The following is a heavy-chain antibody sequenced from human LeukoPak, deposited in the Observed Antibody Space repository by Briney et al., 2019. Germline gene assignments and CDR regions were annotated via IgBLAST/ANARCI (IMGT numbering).Heavy chain of an antibody. Sequence: ASVKVSCKASGYTFSGYYMHWVRQAPGQGLECIGWINPKSGGTNEAQKFHDRVTMTRDTSIRTAYMEVSRLRSDDTAVYYCARSPDILTGENFDYWGQGTLVTVSS. CDR1: GYTFSGYY. J-gene: IGHJ4*02. CDR3: ARSPDILTGENFDY. CDR2: INPKSGGT. V-gene: IGHV1-2*02. D-gene: IGHD3-9*01.